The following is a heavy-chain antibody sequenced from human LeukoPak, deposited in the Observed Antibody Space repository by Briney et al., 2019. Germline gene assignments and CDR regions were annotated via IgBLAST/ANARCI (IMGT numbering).Heavy chain of an antibody. V-gene: IGHV1-2*04. Sequence: ASVKVSCKASGYTFTSYYMHWVRQAPGQGLEWMGWINPNSGGTNYAQKFQGWVTMTRDTSISTAYMELSRLRSDDTAVYYCARVYCSSTSCSFGMDVWGQGTTVTVSS. CDR1: GYTFTSYY. D-gene: IGHD2-2*01. J-gene: IGHJ6*02. CDR2: INPNSGGT. CDR3: ARVYCSSTSCSFGMDV.